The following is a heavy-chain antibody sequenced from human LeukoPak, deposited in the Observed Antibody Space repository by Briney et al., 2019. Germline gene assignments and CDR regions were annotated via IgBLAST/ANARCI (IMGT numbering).Heavy chain of an antibody. J-gene: IGHJ6*03. CDR1: GGSISSGSYY. CDR3: ARSLLWFGEFPYYMDV. D-gene: IGHD3-10*01. V-gene: IGHV4-61*02. CDR2: IYTSGST. Sequence: PSETLSLTCTVSGGSISSGSYYWSWIRQPAGKGLEWIGRIYTSGSTNYNPSLKSRVTISVDTSKNQFSLKLSSVTAADTAVYYCARSLLWFGEFPYYMDVWGKGTTVTISS.